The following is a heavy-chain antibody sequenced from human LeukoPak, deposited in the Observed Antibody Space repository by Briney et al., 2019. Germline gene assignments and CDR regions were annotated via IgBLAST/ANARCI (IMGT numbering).Heavy chain of an antibody. Sequence: GGSLRLSCAVSGFSFNKYGMVWVRQAPGKGLERVAGISGSGGSTYYADSVRGRFTISRDNSKDTLYLQMNSLRDEDTAVYYCANHPPGQDYYDYYMDVWGKGTTVTISS. CDR2: ISGSGGST. CDR3: ANHPPGQDYYDYYMDV. V-gene: IGHV3-23*01. CDR1: GFSFNKYG. J-gene: IGHJ6*03.